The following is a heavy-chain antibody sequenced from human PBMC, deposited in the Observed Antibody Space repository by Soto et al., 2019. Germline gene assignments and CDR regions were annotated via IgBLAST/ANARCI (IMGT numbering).Heavy chain of an antibody. CDR3: ARLYFGSGSSPYYYNGRDV. Sequence: VVSLRLSCAASGFTFSFYSMNWVRQAPGKGLEWVSYISGSSTTIYYVDSVKGRFTISRDNAKNSLYLRINSWSDEDTAVYYFARLYFGSGSSPYYYNGRDVWHQGTT. CDR1: GFTFSFYS. J-gene: IGHJ6*02. D-gene: IGHD3-10*01. V-gene: IGHV3-48*02. CDR2: ISGSSTTI.